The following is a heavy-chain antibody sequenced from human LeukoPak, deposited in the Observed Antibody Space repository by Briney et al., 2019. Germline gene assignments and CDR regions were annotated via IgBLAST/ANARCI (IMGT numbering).Heavy chain of an antibody. Sequence: PSETLSLTCTVSAGSISSTNYYWGWIRQPPGKGLEWIGGIYYSGRTYYNPSLKSRVTISVDTSKNQFSLKLGSVTATDTAVYYCARRVAGPGCFDYWGQGSLVTVSS. V-gene: IGHV4-39*01. D-gene: IGHD6-19*01. J-gene: IGHJ4*02. CDR2: IYYSGRT. CDR1: AGSISSTNYY. CDR3: ARRVAGPGCFDY.